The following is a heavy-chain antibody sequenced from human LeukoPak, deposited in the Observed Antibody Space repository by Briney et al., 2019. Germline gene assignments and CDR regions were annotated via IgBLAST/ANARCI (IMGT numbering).Heavy chain of an antibody. J-gene: IGHJ3*02. CDR1: GFTFSSYG. D-gene: IGHD1-26*01. Sequence: PGGSLRLSCAASGFTFSSYGMHWVRQAPGKGLEWVAVISYDGSNKYYADSVKGRFTISRDNSKNTLYLQMNSLRAEDTAVYYCASVSEELLAAFDIWGQGTMVTVSS. V-gene: IGHV3-30*03. CDR3: ASVSEELLAAFDI. CDR2: ISYDGSNK.